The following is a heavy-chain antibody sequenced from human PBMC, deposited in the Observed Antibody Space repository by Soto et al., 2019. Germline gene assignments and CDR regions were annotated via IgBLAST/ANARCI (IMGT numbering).Heavy chain of an antibody. D-gene: IGHD2-21*01. CDR2: INRSGRGA. Sequence: QVQLLQSGPEVKKSGASVKLSCTASGYTSKTHYLQWVREAPGQGLQWMGLINRSGRGALYAQKFLGSVALTMDTSTRTVFLEMNSLRSEDTAVYYCATVESCGGDCYYFQHWGQGTVLTVSS. CDR1: GYTSKTHY. CDR3: ATVESCGGDCYYFQH. V-gene: IGHV1-46*02. J-gene: IGHJ1*01.